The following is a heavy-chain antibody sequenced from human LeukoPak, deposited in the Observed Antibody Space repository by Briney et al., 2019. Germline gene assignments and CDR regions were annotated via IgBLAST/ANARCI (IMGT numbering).Heavy chain of an antibody. J-gene: IGHJ4*02. CDR1: GFTFSSYA. CDR2: ISSDGSDK. Sequence: PGGSLRLSCAASGFTFSSYAMHWVRQAPGKGLEWVAVISSDGSDKYYADSVKGRFTISRDTSRNTLYLQMNSLRVEDTAVYYSARDREAVAGTGHFDYWGQGTLVTVSS. D-gene: IGHD6-19*01. V-gene: IGHV3-30*04. CDR3: ARDREAVAGTGHFDY.